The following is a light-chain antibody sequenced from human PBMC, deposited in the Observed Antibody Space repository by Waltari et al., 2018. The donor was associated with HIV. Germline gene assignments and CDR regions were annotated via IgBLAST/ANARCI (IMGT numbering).Light chain of an antibody. J-gene: IGLJ3*02. V-gene: IGLV1-44*01. CDR2: RNN. Sequence: QSVLTQPPSASGTPGQRVTISCSGSSSNIGSNTVNWYQQLPGTAPKLLIYRNNQRPSGFPDRFSGSKSGTSVSLAISGLQSEDDTDYYCAAWDDSLNGWVFGGGTKLTVL. CDR1: SSNIGSNT. CDR3: AAWDDSLNGWV.